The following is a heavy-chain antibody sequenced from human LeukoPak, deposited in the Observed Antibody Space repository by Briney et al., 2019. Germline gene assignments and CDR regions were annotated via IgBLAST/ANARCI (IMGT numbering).Heavy chain of an antibody. J-gene: IGHJ5*02. Sequence: SDTLSLTCAVYGGSFSGYYWSWIRQPPGKGLEWIGEINHSESTNYNPSLKSRVTISVDTSKNQFSLKLRSVTASDTAVYYCAREVIAAHNWFDPWGQGTLVTVSS. V-gene: IGHV4-34*01. CDR3: AREVIAAHNWFDP. CDR1: GGSFSGYY. D-gene: IGHD6-6*01. CDR2: INHSEST.